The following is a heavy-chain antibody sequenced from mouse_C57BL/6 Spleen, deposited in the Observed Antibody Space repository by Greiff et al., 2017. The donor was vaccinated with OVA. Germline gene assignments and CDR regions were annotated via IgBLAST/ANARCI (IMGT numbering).Heavy chain of an antibody. J-gene: IGHJ3*01. CDR3: ARQLRLLAWFAY. D-gene: IGHD3-2*02. CDR1: GYTFTSYW. Sequence: QVQLKQPGAELVKPGASVKLSCKASGYTFTSYWMHWVKQRPGRGLEWIGRIDPNSGGTKYNEKFKSKATLTVDKPSSTAYMQLSSLTSEDSAVYYCARQLRLLAWFAYWGQGTLVTVSA. CDR2: IDPNSGGT. V-gene: IGHV1-72*01.